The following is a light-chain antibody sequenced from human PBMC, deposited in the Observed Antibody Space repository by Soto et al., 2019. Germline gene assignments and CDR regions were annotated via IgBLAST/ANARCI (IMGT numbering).Light chain of an antibody. Sequence: DIVLTQSPGTLSLSPGERATLPCRASQSVSGSYLAWYQQKPSQPPRLLIYGSSDRATGLPDRFSGSGCGTDFNLTISRVEPEAFAVYYCQQYGSSPPYTFGQGTKLEIK. J-gene: IGKJ2*01. CDR2: GSS. CDR1: QSVSGSY. V-gene: IGKV3-20*01. CDR3: QQYGSSPPYT.